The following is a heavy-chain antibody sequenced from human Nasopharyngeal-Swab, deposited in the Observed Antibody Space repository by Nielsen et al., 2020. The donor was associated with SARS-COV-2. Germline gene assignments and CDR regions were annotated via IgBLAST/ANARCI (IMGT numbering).Heavy chain of an antibody. CDR2: INIITGNP. Sequence: ASVKVSCKASGYTFTSYAMNWVRQAPGQGLEWMGWINIITGNPTYAQGFTGRFVFSLDTSVSTAYLQISSLKAEDTTVYYCARELYYDSSGPQGYWGQGTLVTVSS. CDR3: ARELYYDSSGPQGY. V-gene: IGHV7-4-1*02. CDR1: GYTFTSYA. D-gene: IGHD3-22*01. J-gene: IGHJ4*02.